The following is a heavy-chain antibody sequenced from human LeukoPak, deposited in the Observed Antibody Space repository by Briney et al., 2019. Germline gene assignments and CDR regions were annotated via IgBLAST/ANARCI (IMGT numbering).Heavy chain of an antibody. CDR3: ARDQSRGYGFDY. Sequence: ASVKVSSKASGYSFSNNDINWVRQTTGQGLEWMGWMSPNSGNTGYAQKFQGRITMTKNTSISTAYMELSSLRSEDTAVYYCARDQSRGYGFDYWGQGTLVTVSS. D-gene: IGHD5-12*01. CDR2: MSPNSGNT. CDR1: GYSFSNND. V-gene: IGHV1-8*01. J-gene: IGHJ4*02.